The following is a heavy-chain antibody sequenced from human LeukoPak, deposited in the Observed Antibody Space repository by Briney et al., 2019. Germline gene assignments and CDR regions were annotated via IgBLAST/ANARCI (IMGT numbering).Heavy chain of an antibody. J-gene: IGHJ5*02. CDR3: ARHAAVEGSSGWSPLWWFDP. V-gene: IGHV4-61*01. CDR1: GGSVSSGSYY. CDR2: IYYSGST. Sequence: SETLSLTCTVSGGSVSSGSYYWSWMRQPPGKGLEWIGYIYYSGSTTYNPSLRSRVTISVDTSKSQFSLKLSSVTAADTAVYYCARHAAVEGSSGWSPLWWFDPWGQGTLVTVSS. D-gene: IGHD6-19*01.